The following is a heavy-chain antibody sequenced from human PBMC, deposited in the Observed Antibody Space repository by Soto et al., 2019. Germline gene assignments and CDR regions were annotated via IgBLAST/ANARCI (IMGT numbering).Heavy chain of an antibody. D-gene: IGHD2-15*01. CDR1: GGTFSSYA. CDR2: IIPIFGTA. J-gene: IGHJ4*02. Sequence: QVQLVQSGAEVKKPGSSVKVSCKASGGTFSSYAISWVRQAPGQGLEWMGGIIPIFGTANYAQKCQGRVTITADESTGTAYMELGSLRSEDTAVYYCARGPPPTGGYFDYWGQGTLVTVSS. V-gene: IGHV1-69*01. CDR3: ARGPPPTGGYFDY.